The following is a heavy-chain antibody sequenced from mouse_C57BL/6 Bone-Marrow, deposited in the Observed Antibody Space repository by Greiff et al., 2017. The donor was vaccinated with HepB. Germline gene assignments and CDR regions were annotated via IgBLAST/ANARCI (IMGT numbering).Heavy chain of an antibody. CDR1: FSPFPLSF. J-gene: IGHJ2*01. V-gene: IGHV1-50*01. D-gene: IGHD1-1*01. CDR3: ARLRPYYFDY. Sequence: SWNLSFPSSFSPFPLSFLPFFPPRPFPFLSFIGELDPSDSYTNYNQKFKGKATLTVDTSSSTAYMQLSSLTSEDSAVYYCARLRPYYFDYWGQGTTLTVSS. CDR2: LDPSDSYT.